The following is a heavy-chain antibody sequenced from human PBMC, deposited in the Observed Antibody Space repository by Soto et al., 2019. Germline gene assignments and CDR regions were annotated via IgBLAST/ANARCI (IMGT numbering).Heavy chain of an antibody. CDR3: ARKLRLYYGMDV. V-gene: IGHV1-69*06. CDR1: GGTFSSYT. D-gene: IGHD3-3*01. Sequence: SVKVSCKASGGTFSSYTVYWVRQAPGQGLEWMGGIIPFFGTSNYAQNFQDRITLTADKSTGTAYMELSSLRYEDTAVYYCARKLRLYYGMDVWGQGTTVTVSS. J-gene: IGHJ6*02. CDR2: IIPFFGTS.